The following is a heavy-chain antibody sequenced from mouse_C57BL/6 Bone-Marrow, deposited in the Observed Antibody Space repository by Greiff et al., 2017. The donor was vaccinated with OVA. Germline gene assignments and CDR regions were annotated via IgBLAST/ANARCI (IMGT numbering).Heavy chain of an antibody. Sequence: QVQLQQSGAELVKPGASVKLSCKASGYTFTSYWMQWVKQRPGQGLEWIGEIDPSDSYTNYNQKFKGKATLTVDTSSSTAYKQLSSLTSEDSAVYYCARDGPLTAVVATGWYFDVWGTGTTVTVSS. CDR2: IDPSDSYT. V-gene: IGHV1-50*01. J-gene: IGHJ1*03. CDR3: ARDGPLTAVVATGWYFDV. D-gene: IGHD1-1*01. CDR1: GYTFTSYW.